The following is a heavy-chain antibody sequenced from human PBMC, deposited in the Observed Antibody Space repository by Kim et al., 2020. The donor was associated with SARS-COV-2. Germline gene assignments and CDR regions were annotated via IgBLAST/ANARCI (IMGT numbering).Heavy chain of an antibody. V-gene: IGHV3-66*02. D-gene: IGHD1-26*01. CDR2: IYSGGST. CDR3: ARGDEWELRPTHL. CDR1: GFTVSSNY. Sequence: GGSLRLSCAASGFTVSSNYMSWVRQAPGKGLEWVSVIYSGGSTYYADSVKGRFTISRDNSKNTLYLQMNSLRAEDTAVYYCARGDEWELRPTHLWGQGTLVTVSS. J-gene: IGHJ4*02.